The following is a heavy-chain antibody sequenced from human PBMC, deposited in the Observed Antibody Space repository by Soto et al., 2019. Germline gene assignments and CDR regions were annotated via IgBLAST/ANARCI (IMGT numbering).Heavy chain of an antibody. Sequence: QVQLQESGPGLVEPSQTLSLICTVSGASIITDGYYWTWIRQHPGKGLEWLGYIHYSGGATYSPSYNPSLQSRIAISVDISKSLFSLKLTSVTAADTAVYYCARVPTYYQARIGYQPFHPWGQGTLVTVSS. CDR2: IHYSGGATYSP. D-gene: IGHD3-22*01. CDR1: GASIITDGYY. V-gene: IGHV4-31*03. CDR3: ARVPTYYQARIGYQPFHP. J-gene: IGHJ5*02.